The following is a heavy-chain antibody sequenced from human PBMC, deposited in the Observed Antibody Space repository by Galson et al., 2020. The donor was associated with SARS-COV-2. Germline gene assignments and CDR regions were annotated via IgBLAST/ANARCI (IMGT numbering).Heavy chain of an antibody. CDR1: GFTFSSYT. J-gene: IGHJ4*02. CDR3: ARERLEY. V-gene: IGHV3-48*04. CDR2: IRSSSGTI. Sequence: GESLKTSCAASGFTFSSYTMNWGRQPPVKGLELVAYIRSSSGTIYYADSVKGRFTISRDNAKNSLYLQLNSLRVEDTAVYYCARERLEYWGQGTLVTVSS. D-gene: IGHD1-1*01.